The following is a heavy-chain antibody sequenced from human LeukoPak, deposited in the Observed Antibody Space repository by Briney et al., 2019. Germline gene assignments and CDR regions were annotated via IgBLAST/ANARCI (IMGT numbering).Heavy chain of an antibody. CDR1: GFTFTGYY. Sequence: ASVKVSCKASGFTFTGYYIHWVRQAPGQGLEWMGYINPHSGGTNSPQKFQGRVTMTRDTSTSTAYMELSRLRSDDTAVYYCARGSHGVVIPYRGQGTLVTVSS. CDR2: INPHSGGT. J-gene: IGHJ4*02. V-gene: IGHV1-2*02. D-gene: IGHD3-3*01. CDR3: ARGSHGVVIPY.